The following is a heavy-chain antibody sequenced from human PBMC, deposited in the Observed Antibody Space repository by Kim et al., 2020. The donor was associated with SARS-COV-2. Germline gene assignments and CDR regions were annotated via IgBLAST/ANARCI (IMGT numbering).Heavy chain of an antibody. CDR2: ISVYNGNT. J-gene: IGHJ5*02. V-gene: IGHV1-18*01. CDR1: GYTFTSYG. Sequence: ASVKVSCKASGYTFTSYGISWVRQAPGQGLEWMGWISVYNGNTNYAQKLQGRVTMTTDTYTSTAYMELRSLRSDDTAVYYCAKMDGSGSCGYWFDPWGQGTLVTVSS. CDR3: AKMDGSGSCGYWFDP. D-gene: IGHD3-10*01.